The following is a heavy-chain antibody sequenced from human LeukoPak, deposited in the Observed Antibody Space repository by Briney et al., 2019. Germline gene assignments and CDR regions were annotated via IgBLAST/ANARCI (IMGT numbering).Heavy chain of an antibody. CDR2: INPYSGGT. D-gene: IGHD2-2*01. CDR3: VRDRTKYCSSTSCPLDY. CDR1: GYTFVNYY. V-gene: IGHV1-2*02. Sequence: GASVKVSCKASGYTFVNYYIHWVRQAPGQGLEWMGWINPYSGGTNYAQNFQGRVTMTRDTSISTAYMELSRLRSDDTAVYYCVRDRTKYCSSTSCPLDYWGQGTLVTVSS. J-gene: IGHJ4*02.